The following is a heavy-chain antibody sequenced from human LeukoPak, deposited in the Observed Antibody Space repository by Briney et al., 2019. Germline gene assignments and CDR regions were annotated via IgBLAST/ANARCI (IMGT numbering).Heavy chain of an antibody. V-gene: IGHV4-59*08. Sequence: SETLSLTCTVPGGSISSYYWSWIRQPPGKGLEWIGYIYYSGSTNYNPSLKSRVTISVDTSKNQFSLKLSSVTAADTAVYYCARLYYDFWSGYYYFDCWGQGTLVTVSS. D-gene: IGHD3-3*01. CDR3: ARLYYDFWSGYYYFDC. J-gene: IGHJ4*02. CDR2: IYYSGST. CDR1: GGSISSYY.